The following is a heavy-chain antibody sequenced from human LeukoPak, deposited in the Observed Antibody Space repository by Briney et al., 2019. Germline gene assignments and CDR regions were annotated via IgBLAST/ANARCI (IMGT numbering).Heavy chain of an antibody. CDR2: IYYSGST. CDR1: GGSISSYY. V-gene: IGHV4-59*01. J-gene: IGHJ6*02. D-gene: IGHD3-16*01. CDR3: ARGDMITFGGVIYYYYGMDV. Sequence: SETLSLTCTVSGGSISSYYWSWIRQPPGKGLEWIGYIYYSGSTNYNPSLKSRVTISVDTSKNQFSLKLSSVTAADTAVYYCARGDMITFGGVIYYYYGMDVWGQGTTVTVSS.